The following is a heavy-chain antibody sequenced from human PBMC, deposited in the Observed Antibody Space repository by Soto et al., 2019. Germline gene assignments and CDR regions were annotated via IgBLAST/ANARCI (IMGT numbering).Heavy chain of an antibody. Sequence: GGSLRLSCAASGFTFSSYWMSWVRQAPGKGLEWVANIKQDGSQKWYVDSVKGRFTISRDNAKNSLYLQMNSLRAEDTAVYYCARGDYFDSSGPFSDAFDIWGQGTMVTVSS. V-gene: IGHV3-7*04. D-gene: IGHD3-22*01. CDR1: GFTFSSYW. CDR3: ARGDYFDSSGPFSDAFDI. CDR2: IKQDGSQK. J-gene: IGHJ3*02.